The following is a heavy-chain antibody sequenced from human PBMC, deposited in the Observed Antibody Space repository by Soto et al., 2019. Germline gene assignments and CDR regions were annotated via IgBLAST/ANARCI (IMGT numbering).Heavy chain of an antibody. CDR1: GYTFTSYG. V-gene: IGHV1-18*01. CDR3: ARDLFSSSSPAAY. CDR2: ISGYNGRT. D-gene: IGHD6-19*01. Sequence: QVQLVQSGAEMKKPGASVKVSCKASGYTFTSYGFTWVRQAPGQGPEWMGWISGYNGRTKYAQTLQGRVTMTTDTSTRTVYMEVRCLRSDDTAVYYCARDLFSSSSPAAYWGQGTLVTVSS. J-gene: IGHJ4*02.